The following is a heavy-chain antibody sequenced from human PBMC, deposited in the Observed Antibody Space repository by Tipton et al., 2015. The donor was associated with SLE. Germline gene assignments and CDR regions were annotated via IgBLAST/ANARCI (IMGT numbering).Heavy chain of an antibody. CDR1: GGSISSYF. D-gene: IGHD3-16*01. CDR3: ARDMGDAFDI. V-gene: IGHV4-59*01. Sequence: TLSLTCTVSGGSISSYFWSWIRQPPGKGLEWIGYIYYSGSTNYNPSLKSRVTISLDTSKNQFSLKLSSVTAADTAVYYCARDMGDAFDIWGQGTMVTVSS. CDR2: IYYSGST. J-gene: IGHJ3*02.